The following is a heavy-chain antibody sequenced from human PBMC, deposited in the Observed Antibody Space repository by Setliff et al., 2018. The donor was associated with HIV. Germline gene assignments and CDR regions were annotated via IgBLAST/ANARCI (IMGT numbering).Heavy chain of an antibody. CDR3: ARDQGGYSSTRSYGMDV. CDR2: IYSGGST. V-gene: IGHV3-53*01. D-gene: IGHD5-18*01. J-gene: IGHJ6*02. CDR1: GFTVSSNY. Sequence: GGSLSLSCAASGFTVSSNYMSWVRQAPGKGLEWVSVIYSGGSTYYADSVKGRFTISRDNSKNTLYLQMNSLRAEDTAVYYCARDQGGYSSTRSYGMDVWGQGTTVTVSS.